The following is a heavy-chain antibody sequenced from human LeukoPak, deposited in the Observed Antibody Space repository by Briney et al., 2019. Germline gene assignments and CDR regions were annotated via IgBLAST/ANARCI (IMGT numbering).Heavy chain of an antibody. D-gene: IGHD3-3*01. CDR3: ARNYDFWSGYYRVNNWFDP. Sequence: SETLSLTCTVSGGSVSSGSYYWSWIRQPPGKGLEWIGYIYYSGSTNYNPSLKSRVTISVDTSKNQFSLKLSSVTAADTAVYYCARNYDFWSGYYRVNNWFDPWGQGTLVTVSS. V-gene: IGHV4-61*01. CDR2: IYYSGST. CDR1: GGSVSSGSYY. J-gene: IGHJ5*02.